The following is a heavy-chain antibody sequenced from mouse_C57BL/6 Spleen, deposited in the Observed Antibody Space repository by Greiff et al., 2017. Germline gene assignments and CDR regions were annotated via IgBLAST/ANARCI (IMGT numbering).Heavy chain of an antibody. J-gene: IGHJ1*03. Sequence: QVQLQQSGAELVRPGASVTLSCKASGYTFTDYEMHWVKQTPVHGLEWIGAIDPETGGTAYNQKFKGKAILTADKSSSTAYMELRSRTSEDSAVYYCTRSEGGNYVYGYFDVWGTGTTVTVSS. CDR1: GYTFTDYE. D-gene: IGHD2-1*01. V-gene: IGHV1-15*01. CDR2: IDPETGGT. CDR3: TRSEGGNYVYGYFDV.